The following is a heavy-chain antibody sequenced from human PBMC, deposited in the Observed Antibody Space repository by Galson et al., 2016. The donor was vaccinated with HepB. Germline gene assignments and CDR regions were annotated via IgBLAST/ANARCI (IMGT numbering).Heavy chain of an antibody. CDR1: GGSVSSGRHY. CDR3: VRHFFPPRYPNWFES. V-gene: IGHV4-39*01. J-gene: IGHJ5*01. CDR2: VYYGGST. D-gene: IGHD1-1*01. Sequence: ETLSLTCNVSGGSVSSGRHYWAWIRQPPGKGLEYIGSVYYGGSTYYNPSLESRVTISVDTSKNQFSLKLRSVTASDTAVYYCVRHFFPPRYPNWFESWGQGTLVTISS.